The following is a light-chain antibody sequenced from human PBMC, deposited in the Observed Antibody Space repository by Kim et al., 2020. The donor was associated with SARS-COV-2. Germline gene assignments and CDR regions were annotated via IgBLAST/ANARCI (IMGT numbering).Light chain of an antibody. V-gene: IGKV1-9*01. J-gene: IGKJ4*01. Sequence: ASVRDRVTFTCRASQDIPNYLAWNQQKPGKATKLLIFPASTLQSGVPSRFSGSGSGTEFTLTVSSLQPEDFATYYCQHLESYPLTFAGETKVDIK. CDR3: QHLESYPLT. CDR1: QDIPNY. CDR2: PAS.